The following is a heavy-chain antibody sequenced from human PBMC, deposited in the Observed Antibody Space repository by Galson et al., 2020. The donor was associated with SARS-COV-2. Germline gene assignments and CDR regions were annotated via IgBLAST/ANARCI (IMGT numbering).Heavy chain of an antibody. CDR3: AGGWYFDAFEI. J-gene: IGHJ3*02. CDR2: ISSSGSTI. D-gene: IGHD6-19*01. CDR1: GFTFSSYE. V-gene: IGHV3-48*03. Sequence: GGSLRLSCAASGFTFSSYEMNWVRQAPGKGLEWVSYISSSGSTIYYADSVKGRFTISRDNAKNSLYLQMNSLRAEDTAVYYCAGGWYFDAFEIWGQGTMVTVSS.